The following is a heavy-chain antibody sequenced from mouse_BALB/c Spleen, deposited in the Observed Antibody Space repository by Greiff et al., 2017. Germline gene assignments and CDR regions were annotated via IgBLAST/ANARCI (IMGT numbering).Heavy chain of an antibody. V-gene: IGHV1-7*01. Sequence: QVQLQQSGAELAKPGASVKMSCKASGYTFTSYWMHWVKQRPGQGLEWIGYINPSTGYTEYNQKFKDKATLTADKSSSTAYMQLSSLTSEDSAVYYCASPAYDEYDVGFDYWGQGTTLTVSS. D-gene: IGHD2-4*01. CDR2: INPSTGYT. CDR3: ASPAYDEYDVGFDY. CDR1: GYTFTSYW. J-gene: IGHJ2*01.